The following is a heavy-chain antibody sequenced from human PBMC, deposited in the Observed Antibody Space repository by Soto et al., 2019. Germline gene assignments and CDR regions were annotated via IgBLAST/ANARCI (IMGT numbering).Heavy chain of an antibody. D-gene: IGHD3-10*01. CDR1: GFTFSSYA. CDR3: ARDPQGSYCYIDY. V-gene: IGHV3-30-3*01. Sequence: PGGSLRLSCAASGFTFSSYAIHWVRQAPGKGLEWVTIISKDGNSKHYADSVKGRFTISRDNSKSTLFLQMNSLRAEDTAVYYCARDPQGSYCYIDYWGQGTPVTVSS. CDR2: ISKDGNSK. J-gene: IGHJ4*02.